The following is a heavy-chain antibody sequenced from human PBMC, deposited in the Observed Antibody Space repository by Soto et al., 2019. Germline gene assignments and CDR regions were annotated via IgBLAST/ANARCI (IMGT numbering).Heavy chain of an antibody. D-gene: IGHD6-6*01. J-gene: IGHJ4*02. Sequence: PWGSLRLSCAASGFTSGTYAMSWVRQAPGKGLEWVSGITGSGGSTDYADSVKGRFTISRDTSRNTLYLQMSRLSVDDTAIYYCAREYRTSSQFDYWGQGTLVTVSS. V-gene: IGHV3-23*01. CDR3: AREYRTSSQFDY. CDR1: GFTSGTYA. CDR2: ITGSGGST.